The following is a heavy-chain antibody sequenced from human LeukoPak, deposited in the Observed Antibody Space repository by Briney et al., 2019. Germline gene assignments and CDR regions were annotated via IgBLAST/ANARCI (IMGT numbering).Heavy chain of an antibody. V-gene: IGHV3-74*01. J-gene: IGHJ4*02. CDR1: GFSFSGHW. CDR2: ISPTGSTT. Sequence: AGGSLRLSCIASGFSFSGHWMHWARQLPGKGLVWVSRISPTGSTTSYADSVKGRFTASRDNAKNTLYLQVNNLRAEDTAVYYCARGPNSNWSGLDFWGQGTLLTVSS. D-gene: IGHD6-6*01. CDR3: ARGPNSNWSGLDF.